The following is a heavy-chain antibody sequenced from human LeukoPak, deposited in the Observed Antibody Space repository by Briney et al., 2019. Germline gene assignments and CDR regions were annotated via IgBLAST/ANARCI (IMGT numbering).Heavy chain of an antibody. CDR3: ATSNIYTTDDY. V-gene: IGHV3-23*01. CDR1: GFTFSSFA. J-gene: IGHJ4*02. CDR2: ISGSGGST. D-gene: IGHD1-14*01. Sequence: GGSLRLSCAASGFTFSSFAMSWVRQAPGKGLEWVSGISGSGGSTYYADSVKGRFTISRDNSKNTLYLQMNSLRAEDTAVYYCATSNIYTTDDYWGQGTLVTVSS.